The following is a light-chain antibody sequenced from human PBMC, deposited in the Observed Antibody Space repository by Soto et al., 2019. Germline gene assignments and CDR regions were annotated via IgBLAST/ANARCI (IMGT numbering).Light chain of an antibody. CDR2: GAS. CDR1: QSVSDSH. CDR3: QRYGRAPRT. V-gene: IGKV3-20*01. J-gene: IGKJ1*01. Sequence: EIVLTQSPGTLSLSPGERATLSCRASQSVSDSHLAWYHQKPGQPPRLLIYGASNRATGIPDRFSGRGSGTDFTLTISRLEPEDFAVYYCQRYGRAPRTFGQGTKVEI.